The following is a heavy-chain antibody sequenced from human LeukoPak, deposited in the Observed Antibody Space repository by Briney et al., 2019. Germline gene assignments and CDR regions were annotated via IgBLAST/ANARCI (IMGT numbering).Heavy chain of an antibody. D-gene: IGHD3-3*01. J-gene: IGHJ4*02. CDR2: INPNSGGT. Sequence: VASVKVSCKASGYTFTGYYMHWVRQVPGQGLEWMGWINPNSGGTNYAQKFQGRVTMTRDTSISTAYMELSRLRSDDTAVYYCARHLRYYDFWSGYYHWGQGTLVTVSS. CDR3: ARHLRYYDFWSGYYH. V-gene: IGHV1-2*02. CDR1: GYTFTGYY.